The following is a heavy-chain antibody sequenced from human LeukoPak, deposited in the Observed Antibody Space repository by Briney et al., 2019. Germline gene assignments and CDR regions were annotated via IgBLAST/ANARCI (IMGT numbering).Heavy chain of an antibody. J-gene: IGHJ4*02. CDR3: AKDRTSVSGYQDY. Sequence: GGSLRLSCAASRFTFSNYAMSWVRQAPGKGLEWVSGISASGGTPNYADSVKGRFTISRDNSKNTLHQQMNSLRAEDTDVYYCAKDRTSVSGYQDYWGQGTLVTVSS. D-gene: IGHD6-19*01. V-gene: IGHV3-23*01. CDR1: RFTFSNYA. CDR2: ISASGGTP.